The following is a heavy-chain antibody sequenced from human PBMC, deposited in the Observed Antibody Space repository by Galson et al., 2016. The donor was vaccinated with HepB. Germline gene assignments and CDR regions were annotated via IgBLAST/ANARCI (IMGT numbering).Heavy chain of an antibody. CDR2: MSGSGGST. J-gene: IGHJ4*02. Sequence: SLRLSCAASGFTFSKSAMNWVRQAPGKGLEWVSSMSGSGGSTYFADSVKGRFTISRDNSKNTLYLQMNSLRAEDTAVYYCAKDLGIRLSSYFFDAWGQGTLVTVSS. CDR1: GFTFSKSA. V-gene: IGHV3-23*01. D-gene: IGHD3-16*01. CDR3: AKDLGIRLSSYFFDA.